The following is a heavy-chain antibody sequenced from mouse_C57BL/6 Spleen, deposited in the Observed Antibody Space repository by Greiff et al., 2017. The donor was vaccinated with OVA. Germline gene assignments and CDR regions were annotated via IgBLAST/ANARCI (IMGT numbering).Heavy chain of an antibody. D-gene: IGHD1-1*01. Sequence: EVKLVESGPELVKPGASVKIPCKASGYTFTDYNMDWVKQSHGKSLEWIGDINPNNGGTIYNQKFKGKATLTVDKSSSTAYMELRSLTSEDSAVYYCARDRYGSSSYWYFDVWGTGTTVTVSS. CDR2: INPNNGGT. CDR1: GYTFTDYN. J-gene: IGHJ1*03. CDR3: ARDRYGSSSYWYFDV. V-gene: IGHV1-18*01.